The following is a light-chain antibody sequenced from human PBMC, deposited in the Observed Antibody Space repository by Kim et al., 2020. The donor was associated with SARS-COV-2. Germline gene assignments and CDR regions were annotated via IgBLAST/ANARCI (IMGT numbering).Light chain of an antibody. V-gene: IGKV1-39*01. CDR1: QSISGC. CDR2: GVS. J-gene: IGKJ2*01. CDR3: QQGCITPPDT. Sequence: DIQMTQSPSSLSASVGDRVTITCRASQSISGCVSWYQQKPGKAPSLLIRGVSTLQPGVPSRFSGSGSGTDFILTISSLQPEDYATYYWQQGCITPPDTFGQGTKLEI.